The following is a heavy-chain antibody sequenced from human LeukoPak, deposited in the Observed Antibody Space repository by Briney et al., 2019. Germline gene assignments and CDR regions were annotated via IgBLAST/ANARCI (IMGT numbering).Heavy chain of an antibody. V-gene: IGHV4-31*03. CDR1: GGSISSGGYY. Sequence: SETLSLTCTVPGGSISSGGYYWSWIRQHPGKGLEWNEYIYYSGITYYHPSLKSRVTISVDTSKNQFSLKLSSVTAADTAVYYCARENYYGSAKVNAFDIWGQGTMVTVSS. J-gene: IGHJ3*02. CDR3: ARENYYGSAKVNAFDI. CDR2: IYYSGIT. D-gene: IGHD3-10*01.